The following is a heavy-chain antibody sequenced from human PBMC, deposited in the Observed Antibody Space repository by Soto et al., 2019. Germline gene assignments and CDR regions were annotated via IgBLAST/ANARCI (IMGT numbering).Heavy chain of an antibody. CDR1: GGTFSSYA. J-gene: IGHJ3*02. CDR3: AKPLTGDAFDI. V-gene: IGHV1-69*13. CDR2: IIPIFGTA. D-gene: IGHD1-20*01. Sequence: ASVKVSCKASGGTFSSYAISWVRQAPGQGLEWMGGIIPIFGTANYAQKFQGRVTIIADESTSTAYMELSSLRSEDTAVYYCAKPLTGDAFDIWGQGTMVTVSS.